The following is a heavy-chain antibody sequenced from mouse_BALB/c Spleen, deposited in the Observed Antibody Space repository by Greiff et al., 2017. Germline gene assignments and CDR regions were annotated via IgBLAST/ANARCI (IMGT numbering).Heavy chain of an antibody. V-gene: IGHV1-14*01. CDR1: GYTFTSYV. J-gene: IGHJ4*01. CDR3: ARWGYYGKNYAMDY. D-gene: IGHD1-1*01. Sequence: VQLQQSGPELVKPGASVKMSCKASGYTFTSYVMHWVKQKPGQGLEWIGYINPYNDGTKYNEKFKGKATLTSDKSSSTAYMELSSLTSEDSAVYYCARWGYYGKNYAMDYWGQGTSVTVSS. CDR2: INPYNDGT.